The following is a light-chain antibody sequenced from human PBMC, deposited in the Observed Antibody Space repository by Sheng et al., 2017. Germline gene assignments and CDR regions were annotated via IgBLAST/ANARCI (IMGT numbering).Light chain of an antibody. CDR1: KLGDKY. CDR2: RDN. CDR3: QAWDINTAV. J-gene: IGLJ2*01. V-gene: IGLV3-1*01. Sequence: SYDLTQPPSVSVSPGQTASITCSGDKLGDKYVSWYQQRPGQSPVLVMFRDNKRPSGIPERFSGSNSGNTATLTISETQTMDEADYFCQAWDINTAVFGGGTMLTVL.